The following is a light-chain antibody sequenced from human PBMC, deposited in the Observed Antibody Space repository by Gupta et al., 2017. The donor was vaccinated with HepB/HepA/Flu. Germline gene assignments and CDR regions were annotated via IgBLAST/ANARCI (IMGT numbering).Light chain of an antibody. J-gene: IGKJ1*01. CDR2: DAF. V-gene: IGKV1-39*01. CDR1: QSISNY. CDR3: QQRDNTPWT. Sequence: DIQMTQSPSSLSASVGDRVIITCRASQSISNYLHWYQQKPGKAPKLLIYDAFSLKSGVPSRFSGSGSGTDFTLTISSRQPEDFATYYCQQRDNTPWTFGQGTKVEIK.